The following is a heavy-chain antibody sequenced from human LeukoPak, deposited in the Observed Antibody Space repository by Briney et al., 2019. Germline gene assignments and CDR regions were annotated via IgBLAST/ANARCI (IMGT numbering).Heavy chain of an antibody. V-gene: IGHV4-59*02. CDR3: ARIHRYCSGGACYVLDN. CDR2: VYYSGST. D-gene: IGHD2-15*01. J-gene: IGHJ4*02. CDR1: GGSVSGYY. Sequence: TASETLSLTCVVSGGSVSGYYWGWIRQPPGRGLEWIGYVYYSGSTNYNPSFKSRITISVDTSRNQFSLQLGSVTAADTAVYYCARIHRYCSGGACYVLDNWGQGTLVAVSS.